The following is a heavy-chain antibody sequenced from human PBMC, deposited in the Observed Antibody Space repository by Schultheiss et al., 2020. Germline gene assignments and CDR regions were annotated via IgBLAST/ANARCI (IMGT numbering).Heavy chain of an antibody. CDR2: IIPIFGTA. J-gene: IGHJ6*02. CDR3: ASHEVGIVAGYGMDV. D-gene: IGHD5-12*01. CDR1: GYTFTSYY. V-gene: IGHV1-69*13. Sequence: SVKVSCKASGYTFTSYYMHWVRQAPGQGLEWMGGIIPIFGTANYAQKFQGRVTITADESTSTAYMELSSLRSEDMAVYYCASHEVGIVAGYGMDVWGQGTTVTVSS.